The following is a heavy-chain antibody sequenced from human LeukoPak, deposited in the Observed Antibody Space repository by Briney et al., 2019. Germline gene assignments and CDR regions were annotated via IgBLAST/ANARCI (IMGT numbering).Heavy chain of an antibody. Sequence: ASVKVSCKASGYTFTSYDINWVGQATGQGLEWMGWMNPNSANTGYAQNFQGRVTMTRNTSISTAYMELSSLRSEDTAVYYCAIRFSRGSGSAIDYWGQGTLVTVSS. CDR3: AIRFSRGSGSAIDY. J-gene: IGHJ4*02. CDR2: MNPNSANT. D-gene: IGHD3-10*01. V-gene: IGHV1-8*01. CDR1: GYTFTSYD.